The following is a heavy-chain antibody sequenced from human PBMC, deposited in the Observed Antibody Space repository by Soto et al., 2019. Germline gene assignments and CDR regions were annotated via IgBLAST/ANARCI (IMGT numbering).Heavy chain of an antibody. J-gene: IGHJ4*02. CDR2: IYYSGST. Sequence: SETLSLTCTVSGDSISSSDYYWGWIRQPPGKGLEWIGNIYYSGSTNYNPSPKSRVTISVDTSKNQFSLKLSSVTAADTAVYYCARDNGYSYGYTLDHWGQGTLVTVSS. CDR1: GDSISSSDYY. D-gene: IGHD5-18*01. V-gene: IGHV4-39*07. CDR3: ARDNGYSYGYTLDH.